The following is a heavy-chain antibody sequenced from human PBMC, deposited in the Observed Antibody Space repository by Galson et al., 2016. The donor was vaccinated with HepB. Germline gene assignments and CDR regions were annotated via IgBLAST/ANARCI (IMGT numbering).Heavy chain of an antibody. J-gene: IGHJ5*02. CDR3: ARDHLRYRSATSSYNYLDP. Sequence: SETLFLTCTVSGDSISSYYWTWIRQPPGKGLEWIGYIFPSGSTKYSPSLKSRVTISIDMSKNRFSLKLKSVTAADTAMYYCARDHLRYRSATSSYNYLDPWGQGTLVTVSS. CDR1: GDSISSYY. V-gene: IGHV4-59*01. D-gene: IGHD6-19*01. CDR2: IFPSGST.